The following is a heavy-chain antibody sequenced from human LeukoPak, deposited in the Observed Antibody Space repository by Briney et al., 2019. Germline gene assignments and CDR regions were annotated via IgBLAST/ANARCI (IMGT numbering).Heavy chain of an antibody. CDR1: DKSFSGYY. J-gene: IGHJ3*02. V-gene: IGHV4-34*01. Sequence: SETLSLTCAVSDKSFSGYYWSWIRQPPGKGLEWIGEINHSGSTNYHPSLKSRVTISVDTSKNQFSLKLSSVTAADTAVYYRARVSEPSAFDIWGQGTMVTVSS. CDR2: INHSGST. CDR3: ARVSEPSAFDI.